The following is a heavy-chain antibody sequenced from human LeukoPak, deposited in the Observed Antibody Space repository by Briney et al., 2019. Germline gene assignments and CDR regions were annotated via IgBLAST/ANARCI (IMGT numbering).Heavy chain of an antibody. CDR3: ARSSNEVVAATHWFDP. D-gene: IGHD2-15*01. J-gene: IGHJ5*02. V-gene: IGHV4-31*03. CDR1: GGSISSGGYY. Sequence: SETLSLTCTVSGGSISSGGYYWSWIRQHPGKGLEWIGYIYYSGSTYYNPSLKSRVTISVDTSKNQFSLKLSSVTAADTAVYYCARSSNEVVAATHWFDPWGQGTLVTVSS. CDR2: IYYSGST.